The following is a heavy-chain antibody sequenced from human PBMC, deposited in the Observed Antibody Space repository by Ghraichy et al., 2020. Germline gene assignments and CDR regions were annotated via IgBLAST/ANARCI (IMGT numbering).Heavy chain of an antibody. Sequence: SQTLSLTCAVYDGPFSVFYWNWIRQSPGQGLGWIGEIYDSGSMNFNPSLKSRVTMSIDTSKKQFSLNLSSVTAADAAVYYCARGSSCVGATCSNPGFLAPRGQRTLVSVAS. V-gene: IGHV4-34*01. J-gene: IGHJ5*02. CDR1: DGPFSVFY. D-gene: IGHD2-21*01. CDR3: ARGSSCVGATCSNPGFLAP. CDR2: IYDSGSM.